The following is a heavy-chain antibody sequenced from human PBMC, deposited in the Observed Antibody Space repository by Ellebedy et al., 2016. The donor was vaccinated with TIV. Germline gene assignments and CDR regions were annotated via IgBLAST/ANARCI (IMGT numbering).Heavy chain of an antibody. Sequence: GESLKISCAASGFSVGNFYTTWVRQPPGKGLEWLAIIYSGGSTYYADSVKGRFTISRDNSQNTLYLQMNSLRAEDTAVYYCAKGRGGSSYSSLDVWGQGTTVTVSS. J-gene: IGHJ6*02. D-gene: IGHD2-15*01. CDR1: GFSVGNFY. CDR2: IYSGGST. V-gene: IGHV3-53*01. CDR3: AKGRGGSSYSSLDV.